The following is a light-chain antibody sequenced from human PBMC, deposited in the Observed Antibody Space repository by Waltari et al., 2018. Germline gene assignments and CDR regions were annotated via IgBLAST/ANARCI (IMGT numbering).Light chain of an antibody. V-gene: IGLV2-14*01. J-gene: IGLJ3*02. Sequence: QSALTQPASVSGSPGQSITISCIGTSSDVGCYHYVSWYQQHPGKVPKLMIYEVSNRPSGVSNRFTASKSGNTASLTISGLQAEDEADYYCSSYTSSNSWVFGGGTKLTVL. CDR3: SSYTSSNSWV. CDR2: EVS. CDR1: SSDVGCYHY.